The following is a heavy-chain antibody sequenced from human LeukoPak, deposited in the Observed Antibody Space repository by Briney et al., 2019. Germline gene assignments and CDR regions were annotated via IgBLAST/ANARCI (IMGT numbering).Heavy chain of an antibody. CDR3: ARSLPFTIFGVVNYYYYYMDV. CDR2: INTNTGNP. J-gene: IGHJ6*03. V-gene: IGHV7-4-1*02. Sequence: ASVKVSCKASGYNFIGYYINWVRQAPGQGLEWMGWINTNTGNPTYAQGFTGRFVFSLDTSVSTAYLQISSLKAEDTAVYYCARSLPFTIFGVVNYYYYYMDVWGKGTTVTVSS. CDR1: GYNFIGYY. D-gene: IGHD3-3*01.